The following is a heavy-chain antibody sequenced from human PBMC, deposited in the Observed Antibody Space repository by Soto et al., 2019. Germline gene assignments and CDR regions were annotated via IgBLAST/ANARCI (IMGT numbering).Heavy chain of an antibody. CDR2: ISGRGIST. V-gene: IGHV3-23*01. CDR1: GFTFSTYP. CDR3: AKPPVITASYYYYDMDV. Sequence: EAQLSESGGGLVQPGGSLRLSCAASGFTFSTYPMSWVRQEPGKGLELVSGISGRGISTYYADSVKGRFTISRDNSKNPVFLQMNSLRAEDTAVYYCAKPPVITASYYYYDMDVWGQGTTVTVSS. J-gene: IGHJ6*02.